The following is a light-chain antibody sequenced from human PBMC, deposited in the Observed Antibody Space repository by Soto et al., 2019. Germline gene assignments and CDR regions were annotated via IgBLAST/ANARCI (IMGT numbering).Light chain of an antibody. CDR2: AAS. CDR3: QQTCSSPQT. CDR1: QSVSSY. Sequence: DIHMTQSPSCLSASVVGRVTITCRASQSVSSYLNWYQQKPGKAPNLLIYAASSLQRGVPSRFSGSGSETDFTLTIDSLQPEDVATYYCQQTCSSPQTFGQGTKV. J-gene: IGKJ1*01. V-gene: IGKV1-39*01.